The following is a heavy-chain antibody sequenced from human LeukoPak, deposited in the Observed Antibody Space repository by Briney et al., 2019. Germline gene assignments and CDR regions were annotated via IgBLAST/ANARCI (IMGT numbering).Heavy chain of an antibody. CDR3: ANGDTKGYCSGGSCYDSFDY. CDR2: ISYDGSNK. V-gene: IGHV3-30*18. J-gene: IGHJ4*02. Sequence: PGGSLRLSCAASGFTFSSYGMHWVRQAPGKGLEWVAVISYDGSNKYYADSVKGRFTISRDNSKNTLYLQMNSLRAEDTAVYYCANGDTKGYCSGGSCYDSFDYWGQGTLVTVSS. CDR1: GFTFSSYG. D-gene: IGHD2-15*01.